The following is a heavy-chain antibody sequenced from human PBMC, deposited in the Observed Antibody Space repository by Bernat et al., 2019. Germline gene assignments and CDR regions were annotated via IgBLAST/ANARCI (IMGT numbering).Heavy chain of an antibody. V-gene: IGHV1-2*06. D-gene: IGHD2-2*01. CDR3: AREGYCSSASCPLNMDV. J-gene: IGHJ6*04. CDR2: INPSSGGT. Sequence: QVQLVQSGAEVEKPGASVKVSCKASGYSFTDYYLHWVRQAPGQGLEWVGRINPSSGGTNYAQKFQGRITMTRDTSVSTAYMELSRLRFDDTAVYYCAREGYCSSASCPLNMDVWGKGTTVTVSS. CDR1: GYSFTDYY.